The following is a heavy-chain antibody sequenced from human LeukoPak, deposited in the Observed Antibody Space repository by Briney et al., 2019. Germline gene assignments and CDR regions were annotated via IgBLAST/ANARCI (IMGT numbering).Heavy chain of an antibody. CDR3: TTDPHCSSTSCYLPWFDP. CDR2: ISGSGGST. CDR1: GFTFSSYA. Sequence: GGSLRLSCAASGFTFSSYAMRWVRQAPGKGLEWVSAISGSGGSTYYADSVKGRFTISRDNSKNTLYLQMNSLKTEDTAVYYCTTDPHCSSTSCYLPWFDPWGQGTLVTVSS. D-gene: IGHD2-2*01. J-gene: IGHJ5*02. V-gene: IGHV3-23*01.